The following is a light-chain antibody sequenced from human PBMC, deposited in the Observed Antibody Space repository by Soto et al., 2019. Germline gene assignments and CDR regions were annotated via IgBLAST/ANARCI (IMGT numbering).Light chain of an antibody. Sequence: EIVLTQSPGTLPLYPGERATLSCRASQSVSSSYLVWYQQKPGQAPRPLIYGASSRATGIPDRFSGSGSGTDFTLTISRLEAEDFAVYYCQQYGSSPFTFGQGTKLEIK. J-gene: IGKJ2*01. CDR3: QQYGSSPFT. CDR1: QSVSSSY. CDR2: GAS. V-gene: IGKV3-20*01.